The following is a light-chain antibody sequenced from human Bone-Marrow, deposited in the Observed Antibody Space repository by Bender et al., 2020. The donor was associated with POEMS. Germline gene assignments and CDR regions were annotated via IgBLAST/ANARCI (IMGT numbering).Light chain of an antibody. CDR2: EDH. CDR1: SSDIGNYDL. J-gene: IGLJ1*01. CDR3: CSYAGSYTLAV. V-gene: IGLV2-23*01. Sequence: QSALTQPASVSGSPGQSITMSCTGTSSDIGNYDLVSWYQQESGKAPKLIIAEDHKRPSVVSDRFSGSKSGDTASLTISGLRSEDEADYYCCSYAGSYTLAVFGTGTKVTVL.